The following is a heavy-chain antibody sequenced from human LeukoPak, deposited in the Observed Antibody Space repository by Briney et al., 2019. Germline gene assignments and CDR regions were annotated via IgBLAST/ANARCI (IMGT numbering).Heavy chain of an antibody. CDR1: GGTFSSYA. V-gene: IGHV1-69*05. D-gene: IGHD2-2*01. CDR3: ARGREVVVPAAMDYYYYMDV. J-gene: IGHJ6*03. CDR2: IIPIFGTA. Sequence: GASVKVSCKASGGTFSSYAISWVRQAPGQGLEWMGGIIPIFGTANYAQKFQGRVTITTDESTSTAYMELSSLRSEDTAAYYCARGREVVVPAAMDYYYYMDVWGKGTTVTVSS.